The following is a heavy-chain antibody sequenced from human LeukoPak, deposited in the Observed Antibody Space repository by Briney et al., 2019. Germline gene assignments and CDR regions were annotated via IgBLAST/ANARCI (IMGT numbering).Heavy chain of an antibody. CDR1: GFTFTSSA. V-gene: IGHV1-58*02. CDR3: AAVGYYDSSGYPRQYYFDY. J-gene: IGHJ4*02. CDR2: IVVGSGNT. D-gene: IGHD3-22*01. Sequence: SVKVSCKASGFTFTSSAMQWVRQARGQRLEWIGWIVVGSGNTNYAQKFQERVTITRDMSTSTAYMELSSLRSEDTAVYYCAAVGYYDSSGYPRQYYFDYWGQGTLVTVSS.